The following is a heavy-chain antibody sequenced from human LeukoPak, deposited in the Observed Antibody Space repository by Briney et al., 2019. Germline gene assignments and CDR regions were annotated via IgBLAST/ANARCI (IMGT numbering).Heavy chain of an antibody. V-gene: IGHV1-46*01. CDR2: INPSGGST. Sequence: ASVKVSCKASGYTFTSYYMHWVRQAPGQGLEWMGIINPSGGSTSYAQKFQGRVTMTWDTSTSTVYMELSSLRSEDTAVYYCARPVVPAARTASFDLWGRGTLVTVSS. D-gene: IGHD2-2*01. CDR3: ARPVVPAARTASFDL. CDR1: GYTFTSYY. J-gene: IGHJ2*01.